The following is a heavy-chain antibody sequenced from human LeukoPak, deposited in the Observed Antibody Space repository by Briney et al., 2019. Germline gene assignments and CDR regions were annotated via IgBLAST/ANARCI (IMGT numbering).Heavy chain of an antibody. D-gene: IGHD5-24*01. J-gene: IGHJ4*02. CDR2: IKQDGSKK. Sequence: GGSLRLSCVASGFPFSNWMTWVRQAPGKGLEWVANIKQDGSKKSYVDSVKGRFTISRDNAKNSLYLQMNSLRAEDTAIYYCTRVGYIDEGIDYWGQGTLVTVSS. V-gene: IGHV3-7*04. CDR3: TRVGYIDEGIDY. CDR1: GFPFSNW.